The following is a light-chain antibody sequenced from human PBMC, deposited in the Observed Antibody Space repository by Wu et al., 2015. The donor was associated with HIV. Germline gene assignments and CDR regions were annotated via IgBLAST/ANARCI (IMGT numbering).Light chain of an antibody. V-gene: IGKV3-20*01. Sequence: EIVLTQSPGTVSLSPGERATLSCRASQSVRSGYLAWYQQKLGQSPRLLIYASSTRATGIPDRFSGSGSGTDFTLTISRLEPEDFAVYYCQQYGSSPLTFGQGTRLEIK. CDR1: QSVRSGY. CDR2: ASS. CDR3: QQYGSSPLT. J-gene: IGKJ5*01.